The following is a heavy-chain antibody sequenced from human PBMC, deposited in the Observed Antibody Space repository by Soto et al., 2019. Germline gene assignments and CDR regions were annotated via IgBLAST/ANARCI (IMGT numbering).Heavy chain of an antibody. CDR3: ARDRAGDGDNLAVD. J-gene: IGHJ4*02. CDR2: ISSTSYYI. CDR1: GFTFSTYT. V-gene: IGHV3-21*01. Sequence: EVQLVESGGGLVKPGGSLRLSCAASGFTFSTYTMNWVRQVPGTGLEWVSSISSTSYYIYYADSVKGRFTISRDNAKHSLYLQMNSLRVEDTAVYYCARDRAGDGDNLAVDWGQGTLVTVSS. D-gene: IGHD1-26*01.